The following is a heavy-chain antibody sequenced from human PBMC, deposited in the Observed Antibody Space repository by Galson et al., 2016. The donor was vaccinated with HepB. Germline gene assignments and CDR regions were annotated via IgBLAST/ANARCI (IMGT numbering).Heavy chain of an antibody. CDR1: GFTFNTFG. J-gene: IGHJ4*02. CDR3: AREDSTIAAASFDY. V-gene: IGHV3-30*03. Sequence: SLRLSCAASGFTFNTFGIHWVRQAPGKGLEWVALISFDGSSRYYVDSVKGLFTISRDNSKNTLFLQMNSLGVEDTAVYYCAREDSTIAAASFDYWGQGILVTVSS. D-gene: IGHD6-13*01. CDR2: ISFDGSSR.